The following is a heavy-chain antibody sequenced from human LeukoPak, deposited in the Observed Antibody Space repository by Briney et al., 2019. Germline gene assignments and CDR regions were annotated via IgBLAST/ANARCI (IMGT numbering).Heavy chain of an antibody. CDR1: GYTFTSYY. Sequence: WASVKVSCKASGYTFTSYYMHWVRQAPGQGLEWMGIINPSGGSTSYAQKFQGRVTMTRDMSTSTVYMELSSLRSEDTAVYYCARVGGRYYDSSGYYPEEYYFDYWGQGTLVTVSS. V-gene: IGHV1-46*01. CDR2: INPSGGST. D-gene: IGHD3-22*01. CDR3: ARVGGRYYDSSGYYPEEYYFDY. J-gene: IGHJ4*02.